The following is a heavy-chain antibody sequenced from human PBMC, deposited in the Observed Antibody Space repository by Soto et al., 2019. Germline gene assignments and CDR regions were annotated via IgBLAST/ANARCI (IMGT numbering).Heavy chain of an antibody. Sequence: SETLSLTCAVYGGSFSGYYWSWIRQPPGKGLEWIGEINHSGSTNYNPSLKSRFTISVDTSKNQFSLKLSSVTAADTAVYYCARGGQYCSGGSCYYPMHYYYYYGMDVWGQGTTVTVSS. J-gene: IGHJ6*02. D-gene: IGHD2-15*01. V-gene: IGHV4-34*01. CDR3: ARGGQYCSGGSCYYPMHYYYYYGMDV. CDR1: GGSFSGYY. CDR2: INHSGST.